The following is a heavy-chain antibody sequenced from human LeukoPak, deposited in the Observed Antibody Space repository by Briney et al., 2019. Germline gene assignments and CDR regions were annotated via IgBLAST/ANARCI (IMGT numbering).Heavy chain of an antibody. J-gene: IGHJ4*02. V-gene: IGHV3-23*01. Sequence: PGGSLRLSCAASGFTFGSYAMNWVRQAPGKGLEWVSSISGGGETTYYADSAKGRFTISRDNSQNTLYLQMNSLRAEDTAVYYCARDYADYVGYFFFDYWGQGTLVTVSS. D-gene: IGHD4-17*01. CDR3: ARDYADYVGYFFFDY. CDR2: ISGGGETT. CDR1: GFTFGSYA.